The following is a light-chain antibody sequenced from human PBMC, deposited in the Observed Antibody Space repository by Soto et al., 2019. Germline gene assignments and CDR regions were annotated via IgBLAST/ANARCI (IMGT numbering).Light chain of an antibody. CDR3: QSYDSSLSEGV. CDR2: GNS. CDR1: SSNIGAGYD. V-gene: IGLV1-40*01. J-gene: IGLJ2*01. Sequence: QSVLTQPPSVSGAPGQRVTISCTGSSSNIGAGYDVHWYQQLPGTAPKLLIYGNSNRPSGVPDRFSGSKSGTSASLAISGLQADDDADYYCQSYDSSLSEGVFGGGTKLTVL.